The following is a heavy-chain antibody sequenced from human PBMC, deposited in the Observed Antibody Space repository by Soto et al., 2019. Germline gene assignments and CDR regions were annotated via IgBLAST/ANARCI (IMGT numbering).Heavy chain of an antibody. D-gene: IGHD4-17*01. V-gene: IGHV5-51*01. J-gene: IGHJ6*02. CDR1: GFSFSKYT. CDR3: TLSYGDSYYYYNATDV. CDR2: IHPGDSDT. Sequence: GESLKISCEGSGFSFSKYTVGWVRQIPGKGLEWMGIIHPGDSDTRYSPSFQGQVTISADKSISTAYLQWSSLKASDTAMYYCTLSYGDSYYYYNATDVWGQGTTVTLSS.